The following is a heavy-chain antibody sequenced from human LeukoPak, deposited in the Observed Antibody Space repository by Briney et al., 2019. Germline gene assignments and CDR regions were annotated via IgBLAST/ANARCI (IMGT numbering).Heavy chain of an antibody. CDR1: GFTFSDYY. Sequence: GGSLRLSCAASGFTFSDYYMSWIRQAPGKGLERVSYISSSGSTIYYADSVKGRFTISRDNAKNSLYLQMNSLRAEDTAVYYCARDSPATVTPFDYWGQGTLVTASS. D-gene: IGHD4-17*01. CDR3: ARDSPATVTPFDY. J-gene: IGHJ4*02. CDR2: ISSSGSTI. V-gene: IGHV3-11*01.